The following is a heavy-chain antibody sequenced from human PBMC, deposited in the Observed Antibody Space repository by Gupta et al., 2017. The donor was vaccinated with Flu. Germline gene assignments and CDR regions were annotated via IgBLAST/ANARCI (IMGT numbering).Heavy chain of an antibody. J-gene: IGHJ6*02. V-gene: IGHV3-72*01. CDR1: GFTFSDHY. CDR3: AREKSSGRGYYGMDV. D-gene: IGHD3-10*01. CDR2: TRNKVYIYTT. Sequence: EVQLVESGGGLVQPGGSLRLSCVVSGFTFSDHYMDWVRQAPGKGLEWVGRTRNKVYIYTTQYAASVKGRFTISRDDSKNSLFLQMNSLKTEDTAVYYCAREKSSGRGYYGMDVWGQGTTVTVSS.